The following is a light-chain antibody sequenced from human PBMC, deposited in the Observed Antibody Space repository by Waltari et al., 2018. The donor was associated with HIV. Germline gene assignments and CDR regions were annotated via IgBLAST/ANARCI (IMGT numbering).Light chain of an antibody. CDR2: DAI. V-gene: IGKV3-11*01. CDR3: QQRSDSPPST. Sequence: EILLTQSPATLSLSPGETATLSCRASQSVGSYLAWYQQKPGRAPRLLIYDAINRATGIPARFSGSGSGTDFTLTISSLEPEDFAVYYCQQRSDSPPSTFGGGTKVEI. CDR1: QSVGSY. J-gene: IGKJ4*01.